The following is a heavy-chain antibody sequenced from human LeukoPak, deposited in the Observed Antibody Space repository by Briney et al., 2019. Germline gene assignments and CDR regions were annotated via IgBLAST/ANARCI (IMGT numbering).Heavy chain of an antibody. CDR2: ISYDGSNK. CDR3: ASSYDSSGYYRFYFDY. D-gene: IGHD3-22*01. Sequence: PGGSLRLSCAASGFTFSSYDMHRVRQAPGKGLEWVAGISYDGSNKYYADSVKGRFTISRDNSKNTLYLQMNSLRAEDTAVYYCASSYDSSGYYRFYFDYWGQGTLVTVSS. CDR1: GFTFSSYD. V-gene: IGHV3-30-3*01. J-gene: IGHJ4*02.